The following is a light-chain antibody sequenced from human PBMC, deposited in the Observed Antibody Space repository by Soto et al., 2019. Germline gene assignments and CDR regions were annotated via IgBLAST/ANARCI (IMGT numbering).Light chain of an antibody. V-gene: IGLV2-23*02. CDR3: SPYAGRSSFPYV. Sequence: LAHPGPGCRYPKQTLTVSCTGTSNYIGAYHLVSWYQQCRGKAPTLIIYEYSECLPGSCNRFSGSECGYSSSLAISVLQAQDGADYYSSPYAGRSSFPYVFGTGAKVTLL. CDR2: EYS. J-gene: IGLJ1*01. CDR1: SNYIGAYHL.